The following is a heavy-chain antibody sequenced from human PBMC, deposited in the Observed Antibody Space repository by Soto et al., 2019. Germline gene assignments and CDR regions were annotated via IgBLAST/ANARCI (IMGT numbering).Heavy chain of an antibody. CDR1: GFTFSSYW. CDR2: IKQDGSEK. V-gene: IGHV3-7*01. J-gene: IGHJ4*02. CDR3: ARTRIAVAGRENYIDY. D-gene: IGHD6-19*01. Sequence: GSLRLSCAASGFTFSSYWMSWVRQAPGKGLEWVANIKQDGSEKYYVDSVKGRFTISRDNAKNSLYLQMNSLRAEDTAVYYCARTRIAVAGRENYIDYWGQGTLVTVSS.